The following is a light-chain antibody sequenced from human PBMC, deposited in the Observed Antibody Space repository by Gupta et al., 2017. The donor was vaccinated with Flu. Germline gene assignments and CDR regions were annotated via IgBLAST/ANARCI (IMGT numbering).Light chain of an antibody. CDR3: QQGHRLPLT. V-gene: IGKV1-12*01. J-gene: IGKJ3*01. Sequence: IQMTQSPSFVSASVGDSVTITCRASQNVGRGVNWFLQKGGKAPKLLIYVTDQLDNDVPSRFSGSGSGTEFTLTISGLQPDDFGVYLCQQGHRLPLTFGHGTKVDVK. CDR2: VTD. CDR1: QNVGRG.